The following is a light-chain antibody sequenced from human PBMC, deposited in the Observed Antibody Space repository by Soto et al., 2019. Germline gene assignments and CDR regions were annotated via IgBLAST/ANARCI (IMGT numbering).Light chain of an antibody. CDR3: QQRSNWSWT. Sequence: EIVLTQSPATLSLSPGERATLSCRASQSVSSYLAWYQQKPGQAPRLLIYDASNRATGIPARFSGSGSETDFPLTISSLEPEDFAVYYCQQRSNWSWTFGQGTKVEIK. J-gene: IGKJ1*01. CDR2: DAS. V-gene: IGKV3-11*01. CDR1: QSVSSY.